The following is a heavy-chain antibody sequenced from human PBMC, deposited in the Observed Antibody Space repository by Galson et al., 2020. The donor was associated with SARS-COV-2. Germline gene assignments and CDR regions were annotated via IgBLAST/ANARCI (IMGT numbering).Heavy chain of an antibody. CDR3: ARCQYFSYYYMYV. J-gene: IGHJ6*03. V-gene: IGHV4-61*09. CDR2: IYASGST. CDR1: GGSISSGSYF. Sequence: SETLSLTCTVSGGSISSGSYFWSWVRQPAGKGLEWIGHIYASGSTNYNPSLKSRITISVDTSKNQFSLKLNSVTAADTAVYYCARCQYFSYYYMYVWGKGTTVTVSS.